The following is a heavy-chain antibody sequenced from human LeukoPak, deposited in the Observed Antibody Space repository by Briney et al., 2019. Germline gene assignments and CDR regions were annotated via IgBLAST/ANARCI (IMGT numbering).Heavy chain of an antibody. CDR3: ARDNEYQLPHGDY. CDR2: INPNSGGT. Sequence: GASVKVSCKASGYTYTGYYMHWVRQAPGQGLEWMGRINPNSGGTNYAQKFQGRVTMTRDTSISTAYMELSRLRSDDTAVYYCARDNEYQLPHGDYWGQGTLVTVSS. J-gene: IGHJ4*02. CDR1: GYTYTGYY. V-gene: IGHV1-2*06. D-gene: IGHD2-2*01.